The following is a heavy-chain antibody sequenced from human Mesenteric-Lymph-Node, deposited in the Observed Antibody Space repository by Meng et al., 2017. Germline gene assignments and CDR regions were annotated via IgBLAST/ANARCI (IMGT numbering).Heavy chain of an antibody. Sequence: GESLKISCAASGFTFSNYWMSWVRQAPGKGLEWVANMKPDGGEKYYVDSVRGRFTISRDNAKNLLYLQMNSLRVEDTALYYCARPTNWESRATGLREYYFDYWGQGTLVTVSS. CDR3: ARPTNWESRATGLREYYFDY. J-gene: IGHJ4*02. D-gene: IGHD7-27*01. CDR1: GFTFSNYW. V-gene: IGHV3-7*01. CDR2: MKPDGGEK.